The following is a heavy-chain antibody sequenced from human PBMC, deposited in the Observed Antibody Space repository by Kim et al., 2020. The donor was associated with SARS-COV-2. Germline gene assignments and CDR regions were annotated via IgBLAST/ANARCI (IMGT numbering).Heavy chain of an antibody. CDR1: GFTFSSYS. V-gene: IGHV3-21*01. CDR3: ARDADVDTAMVWGYYYGMDV. CDR2: ISSSSSYI. J-gene: IGHJ6*02. D-gene: IGHD5-18*01. Sequence: GGSLRLSCAASGFTFSSYSMNWVRQAPGKGLEWVSSISSSSSYIYYADSVKGRFTISRDNAKNSLYLQMNSLRAEDTAVYYCARDADVDTAMVWGYYYGMDVWGQGTTVTVSS.